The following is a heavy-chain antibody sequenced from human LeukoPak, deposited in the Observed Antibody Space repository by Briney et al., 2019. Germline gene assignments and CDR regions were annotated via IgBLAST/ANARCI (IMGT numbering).Heavy chain of an antibody. CDR3: TSDYYDSSGYYPGY. D-gene: IGHD3-22*01. CDR1: GFTFSSYA. V-gene: IGHV3-15*01. Sequence: GRSLRLSCAASGFTFSSYAMHWVRQAPGKGLEWVGRIKSKTDGGTTDYAAPVKGRFTISRDDSKNTLYLQMNSLKTEDTAVYYCTSDYYDSSGYYPGYWGQGTLVTVSS. J-gene: IGHJ4*02. CDR2: IKSKTDGGTT.